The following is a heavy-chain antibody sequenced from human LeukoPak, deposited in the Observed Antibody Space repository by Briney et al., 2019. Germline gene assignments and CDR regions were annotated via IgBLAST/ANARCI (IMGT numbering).Heavy chain of an antibody. CDR3: AAYRGAHHKTFDY. V-gene: IGHV3-7*03. Sequence: GGSLRLSCAASGFTVSHNYMSWVRQAPGKGLQWVANIKEDESEKDYVDSVKGRFTISRDNAKNSLDLQMNSLRAEDTAVYYCAAYRGAHHKTFDYWGQGTLVTVSS. CDR1: GFTVSHNY. CDR2: IKEDESEK. D-gene: IGHD1-26*01. J-gene: IGHJ4*02.